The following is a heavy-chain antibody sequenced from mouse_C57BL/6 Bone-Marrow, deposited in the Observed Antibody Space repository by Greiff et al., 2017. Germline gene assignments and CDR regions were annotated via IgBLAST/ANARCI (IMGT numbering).Heavy chain of an antibody. Sequence: EVQLQQSGPELVKPGASVKISCKASGYSFTDYNMNWVKQSNGKSLEWIGVINPNYGTTSYNQKFKGKATYTVDQSSSTADMPLNSLTSEDSAVYYCARGYDYDYAMDYWGQGTSVTGSS. CDR1: GYSFTDYN. J-gene: IGHJ4*01. CDR3: ARGYDYDYAMDY. V-gene: IGHV1-39*01. CDR2: INPNYGTT. D-gene: IGHD2-4*01.